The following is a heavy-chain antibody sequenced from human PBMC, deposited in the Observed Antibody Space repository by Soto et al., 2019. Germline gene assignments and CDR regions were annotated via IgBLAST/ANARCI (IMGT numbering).Heavy chain of an antibody. V-gene: IGHV1-69*13. J-gene: IGHJ6*02. CDR2: IIPIFGTA. Sequence: GASVKVSCKASGGTSSSYAISWVRQAPGQGLEWMGGIIPIFGTANYAQKFQGRVTITADESTSTAYMELSSLRSEDTAVYYCARGYIVVVPAAMGSFYYYYGMDVWGQGTTVTVSS. CDR1: GGTSSSYA. CDR3: ARGYIVVVPAAMGSFYYYYGMDV. D-gene: IGHD2-2*01.